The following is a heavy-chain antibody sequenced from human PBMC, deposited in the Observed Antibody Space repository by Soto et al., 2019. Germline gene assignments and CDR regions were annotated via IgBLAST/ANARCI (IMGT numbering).Heavy chain of an antibody. V-gene: IGHV3-64D*08. Sequence: GGSLRLSCSASGFTFSSYAMHWVRQAPGKGLEYVSAISSNGGSTYYADSVKGRFTISRDNSKNTLYLQMSSLRAEDTAVEYCVKDEAYGGYDPEYYYYDMYVWGQGTTVTVSS. J-gene: IGHJ6*02. CDR3: VKDEAYGGYDPEYYYYDMYV. D-gene: IGHD5-12*01. CDR2: ISSNGGST. CDR1: GFTFSSYA.